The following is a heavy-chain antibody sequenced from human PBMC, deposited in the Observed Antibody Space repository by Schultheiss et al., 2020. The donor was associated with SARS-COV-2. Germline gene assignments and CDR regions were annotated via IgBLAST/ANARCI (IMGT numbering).Heavy chain of an antibody. V-gene: IGHV3-74*03. D-gene: IGHD3-10*01. CDR1: GFTFSSYW. CDR3: TTRWSGSGSYSH. J-gene: IGHJ4*02. CDR2: INSDGSST. Sequence: GESLKISCAASGFTFSSYWMHWVRQAPGKGLVWVSRINSDGSSTMYADSVMGRFTISRDNAENTLYLQMNSLRAEDTAVYYCTTRWSGSGSYSHWGQGTLVTVSS.